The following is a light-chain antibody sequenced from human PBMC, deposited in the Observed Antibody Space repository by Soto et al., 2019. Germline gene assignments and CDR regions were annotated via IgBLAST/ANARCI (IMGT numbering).Light chain of an antibody. CDR3: QTWDTGARVV. CDR2: LSSDGSH. J-gene: IGLJ2*01. V-gene: IGLV4-69*01. CDR1: SGHSSYA. Sequence: QSVLTQSPSASASLGASVKLTCTLSSGHSSYAIAWHQQQPEKGPRYLMKLSSDGSHSKGDGIPDRFSGSSSGAERYLTISSLQSEDEADYYCQTWDTGARVVFGGGTKL.